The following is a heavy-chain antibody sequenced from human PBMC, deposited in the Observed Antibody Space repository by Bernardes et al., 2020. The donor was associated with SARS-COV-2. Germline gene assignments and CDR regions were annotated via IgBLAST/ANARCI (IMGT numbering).Heavy chain of an antibody. V-gene: IGHV1-8*01. CDR2: MNPNSGNT. CDR1: GYTFTSYD. J-gene: IGHJ2*01. Sequence: ASVKVSCKASGYTFTSYDINWVRQATGQGLEWMGWMNPNSGNTGYAQKFQGRVTMTRNTSISTAYMELSSLRSEDTAVYYCARWSRYFDWLGASRRLRWYFDLWGRGTLVTVSS. D-gene: IGHD3-9*01. CDR3: ARWSRYFDWLGASRRLRWYFDL.